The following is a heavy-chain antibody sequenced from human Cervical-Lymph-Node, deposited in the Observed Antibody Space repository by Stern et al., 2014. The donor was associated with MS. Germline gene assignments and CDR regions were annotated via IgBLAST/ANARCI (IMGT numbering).Heavy chain of an antibody. CDR3: ARGNYDVLTDNGGHGFDI. J-gene: IGHJ3*02. CDR2: IYSSGST. D-gene: IGHD3-9*01. CDR1: GGSISSGNYY. Sequence: VQLVESSPGLVKPSQTLSLTCTVSGGSISSGNYYWSWIRQPAGEGLEWIGRIYSSGSTQYNPPLKSRVTISADTSTTHFSLRLSSVTAADTAVYYCARGNYDVLTDNGGHGFDIWGQGTMVTVSS. V-gene: IGHV4-61*02.